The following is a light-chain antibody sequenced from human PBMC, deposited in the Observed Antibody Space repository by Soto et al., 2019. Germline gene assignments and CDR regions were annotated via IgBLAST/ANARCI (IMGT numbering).Light chain of an antibody. CDR3: QQYNTYSA. CDR1: QSISSW. V-gene: IGKV1-5*01. CDR2: DAS. Sequence: IQMIQSPSTLSASVGDRVTITCRASQSISSWLAWYQQKPGKAPKLLIYDASSLESGVPSRFSGSGSGTEFTLTISSLQPDDFATYYCQQYNTYSAFGQGTKVDI. J-gene: IGKJ1*01.